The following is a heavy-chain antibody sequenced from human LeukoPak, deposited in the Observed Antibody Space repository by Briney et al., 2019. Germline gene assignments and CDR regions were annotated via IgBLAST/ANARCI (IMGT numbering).Heavy chain of an antibody. J-gene: IGHJ4*02. CDR1: GFTFSSYG. V-gene: IGHV3-30*02. Sequence: GESLKISCAASGFTFSSYGMHWVRQAPGKGLEWVAFIRYDGSNKYYADSVKGRFTISRDNSKNTLYLQMNSLRAEDTAVYYCAKAPSRKVVVPAATPYFDYWGQGTLVTVSS. CDR3: AKAPSRKVVVPAATPYFDY. D-gene: IGHD2-2*01. CDR2: IRYDGSNK.